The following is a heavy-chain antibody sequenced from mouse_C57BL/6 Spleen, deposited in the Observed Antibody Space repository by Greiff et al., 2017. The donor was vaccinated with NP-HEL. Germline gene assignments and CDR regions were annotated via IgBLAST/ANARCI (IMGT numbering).Heavy chain of an antibody. V-gene: IGHV1-80*01. D-gene: IGHD1-1*01. CDR1: GYAFSSYW. CDR3: ASPIFITTVVATDY. J-gene: IGHJ2*01. Sequence: QVQLKQSGAELVKPGASVKISCKASGYAFSSYWMNWVKQRPGKGLEWIGQIYPGDGDTNYNGKFKGKATLTADKSSSTAYMQLSSLTSEDSAVYFCASPIFITTVVATDYWGQGTTLTVSS. CDR2: IYPGDGDT.